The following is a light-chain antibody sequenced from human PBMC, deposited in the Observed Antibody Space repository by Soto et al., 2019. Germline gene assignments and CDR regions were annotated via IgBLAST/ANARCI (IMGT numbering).Light chain of an antibody. CDR1: QTISSF. V-gene: IGKV1-39*01. CDR3: QQSYNTPPT. J-gene: IGKJ1*01. CDR2: ATS. Sequence: DIQMTQYPSSLSASVGDRVTITCRASQTISSFLNWYLQKPGKAPKLLIYATSILQSGVPSRFSGSASGTDFTLTISSLQPEDFATYYCQQSYNTPPTFGQGTKVDIK.